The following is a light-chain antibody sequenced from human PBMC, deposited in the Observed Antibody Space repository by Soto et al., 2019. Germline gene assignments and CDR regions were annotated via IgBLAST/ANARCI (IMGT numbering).Light chain of an antibody. V-gene: IGKV1-17*01. CDR1: QGIRSG. CDR2: DAY. Sequence: DIQMTQSTSSLSASVGDRVTITCRASQGIRSGLGWYQQKPGKAPKRLIYDAYSLQSGGPSSFSGSGAGTEFTLTISSLQPEDFATDYCLQDNSYPSTFGQGTKVEL. CDR3: LQDNSYPST. J-gene: IGKJ1*01.